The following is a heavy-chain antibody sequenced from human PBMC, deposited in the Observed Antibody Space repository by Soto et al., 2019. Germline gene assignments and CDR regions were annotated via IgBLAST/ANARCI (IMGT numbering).Heavy chain of an antibody. J-gene: IGHJ6*02. CDR3: AGLLVVPAAMPDYYYGMDV. CDR2: ISGSGGST. D-gene: IGHD2-2*01. Sequence: GGSLRLSCAASGFTFSSYAMSWVRQAPGKGLEWVSAISGSGGSTYYADSVKGRFTISRDNSKNTLYLQMNSLRAEDTAVYYCAGLLVVPAAMPDYYYGMDVWGQGTTVTVSS. V-gene: IGHV3-23*01. CDR1: GFTFSSYA.